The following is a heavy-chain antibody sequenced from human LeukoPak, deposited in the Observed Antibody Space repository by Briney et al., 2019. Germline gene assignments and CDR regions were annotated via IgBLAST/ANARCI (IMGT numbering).Heavy chain of an antibody. Sequence: PGGSLRLSCAVSGFAVSSNYMTWVRQAPGKGLEWVSVIYSGGSTYYADSVKGRFTISRDNSKNTLYLQMNSLRAEDTAVYYCARAFSPFDYWGQGTLVTVSS. D-gene: IGHD3-3*01. J-gene: IGHJ4*02. CDR1: GFAVSSNY. V-gene: IGHV3-53*05. CDR2: IYSGGST. CDR3: ARAFSPFDY.